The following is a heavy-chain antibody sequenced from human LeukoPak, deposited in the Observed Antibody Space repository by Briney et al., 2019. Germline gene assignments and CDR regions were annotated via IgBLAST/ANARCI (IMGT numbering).Heavy chain of an antibody. D-gene: IGHD3-10*01. CDR2: INHSGST. Sequence: SETLSLTCAVYGGSFSGYYWSWIRQPPGKGLEWIGEINHSGSTNYNPSLKSRVTISVDTSKNQFSLKLSSVTAADTAVYYCARRNTLWFGDPMCWFDPWGQGTLVTVSS. CDR3: ARRNTLWFGDPMCWFDP. CDR1: GGSFSGYY. J-gene: IGHJ5*02. V-gene: IGHV4-34*01.